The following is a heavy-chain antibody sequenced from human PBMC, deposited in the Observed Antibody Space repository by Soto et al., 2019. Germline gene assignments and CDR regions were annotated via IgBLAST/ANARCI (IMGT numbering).Heavy chain of an antibody. V-gene: IGHV1-69*08. Sequence: QVQLVQSGAEVKKPGSSVKVSCKASGGTFSSYTISWVRQAPGQGLEWMGRIIPILGIANYAQKFQGRVTITADKSTSTAYMELSSLRSEDTAVYYCARDPGGSPSANWFDPWGQGTLVTVSS. J-gene: IGHJ5*02. CDR3: ARDPGGSPSANWFDP. CDR2: IIPILGIA. CDR1: GGTFSSYT. D-gene: IGHD1-26*01.